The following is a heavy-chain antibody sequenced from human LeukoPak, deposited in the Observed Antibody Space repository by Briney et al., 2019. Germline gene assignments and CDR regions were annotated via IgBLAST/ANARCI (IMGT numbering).Heavy chain of an antibody. CDR1: GFTFSSYA. D-gene: IGHD3-22*01. V-gene: IGHV3-23*01. Sequence: GGSLRLSCAASGFTFSSYAMSWVRQAPGKGLEWVSAISGSGGSTYYADSVKGRFTISRDNSKNTLYLQMNSLRAEDTAVYYCAKGGVSRPYYYDSSGYCDYWGQGTLVTVSS. CDR2: ISGSGGST. CDR3: AKGGVSRPYYYDSSGYCDY. J-gene: IGHJ4*02.